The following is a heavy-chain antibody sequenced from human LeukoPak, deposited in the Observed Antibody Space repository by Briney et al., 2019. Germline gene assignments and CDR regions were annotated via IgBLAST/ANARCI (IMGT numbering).Heavy chain of an antibody. Sequence: PSETLSLTCTVSGGSISTYWSWIRQPPGQGLEWIGHIYYSGSTNYNPALKSRVTISEDTSKNQFSLNLTSVTAADTAVYYCARARKYNGNPNWIDLWGQGVLVTVSS. V-gene: IGHV4-59*08. CDR2: IYYSGST. J-gene: IGHJ5*02. CDR1: GGSISTY. CDR3: ARARKYNGNPNWIDL. D-gene: IGHD2-8*01.